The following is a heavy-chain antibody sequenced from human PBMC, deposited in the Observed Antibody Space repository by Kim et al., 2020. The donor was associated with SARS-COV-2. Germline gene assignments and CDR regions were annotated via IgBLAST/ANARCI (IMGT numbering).Heavy chain of an antibody. CDR3: AKDINQADNIHYDILTGQHYYYYGMDV. Sequence: GGSLRLSCAASGFTFDDYAMHWVRQAPGKGLEWVSGISWNSGSIGYADSVKGRFTISRDNAKNSLYLQMNSLRAEDTALYYCAKDINQADNIHYDILTGQHYYYYGMDVWGQGTTVTVSS. CDR2: ISWNSGSI. V-gene: IGHV3-9*01. D-gene: IGHD3-9*01. CDR1: GFTFDDYA. J-gene: IGHJ6*02.